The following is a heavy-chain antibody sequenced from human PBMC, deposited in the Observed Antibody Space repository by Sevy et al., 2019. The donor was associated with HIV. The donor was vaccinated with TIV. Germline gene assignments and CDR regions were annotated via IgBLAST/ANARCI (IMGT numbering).Heavy chain of an antibody. V-gene: IGHV3-15*01. D-gene: IGHD3-3*01. CDR3: TLGYVLRFLEWLSYEGYYYGMDV. CDR1: GFTFSNAW. CDR2: IKSKTDGGTT. J-gene: IGHJ6*02. Sequence: GGSLRLSCAASGFTFSNAWMSWVRQAPGKGLEWVGRIKSKTDGGTTDYAAPVKGRFTISRDDSKNTLYLQMNSLKTEDTAVYYCTLGYVLRFLEWLSYEGYYYGMDVWGQGTTVTVSS.